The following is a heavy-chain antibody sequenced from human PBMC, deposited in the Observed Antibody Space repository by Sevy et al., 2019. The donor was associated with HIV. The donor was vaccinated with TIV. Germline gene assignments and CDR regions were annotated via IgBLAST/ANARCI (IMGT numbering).Heavy chain of an antibody. D-gene: IGHD5-18*01. V-gene: IGHV3-23*01. CDR2: ISGNGDYT. CDR1: GFTFNNFA. J-gene: IGHJ4*02. CDR3: AKKMGGGSGMAFLVDY. Sequence: GGSLRLSCAASGFTFNNFAMGWVRQAPGKGLDWISVISGNGDYTYYSDSVKGRFTISRDDSKNTLVLQMNSLRAEDTAIFYCAKKMGGGSGMAFLVDYWGQGTLVTVSS.